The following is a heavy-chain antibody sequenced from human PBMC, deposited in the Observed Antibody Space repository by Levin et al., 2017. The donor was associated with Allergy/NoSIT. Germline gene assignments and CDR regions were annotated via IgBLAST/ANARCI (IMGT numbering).Heavy chain of an antibody. CDR1: GYSFTSYW. CDR3: AILIGPYDSSGYYPYNWFDP. J-gene: IGHJ5*02. Sequence: GASVKVSCKGSGYSFTSYWIGWVRQMPGKGLEWMGIIYPGDSDTRYSPSFQGQVTISADKSISTAYLQWSSLKASDTAMYYCAILIGPYDSSGYYPYNWFDPWGQGTLVTVSS. V-gene: IGHV5-51*01. D-gene: IGHD3-22*01. CDR2: IYPGDSDT.